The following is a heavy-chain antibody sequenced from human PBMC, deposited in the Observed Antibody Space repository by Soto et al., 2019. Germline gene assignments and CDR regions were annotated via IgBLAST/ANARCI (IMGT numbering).Heavy chain of an antibody. CDR2: IDYSGNA. CDR3: ARMEVGGPRGYAGCIDN. V-gene: IGHV4-31*03. CDR1: GGSISSGSYY. D-gene: IGHD2-15*01. J-gene: IGHJ4*02. Sequence: QVQLQESGPGLVQPSQTLSLTCTVSGGSISSGSYYWSWIRQHSGKGLEWIGYIDYSGNAYYNPPLKGRVTIAGDTSKNQVSLEVNCVNGADTAVYYCARMEVGGPRGYAGCIDNWGQGALVTVSS.